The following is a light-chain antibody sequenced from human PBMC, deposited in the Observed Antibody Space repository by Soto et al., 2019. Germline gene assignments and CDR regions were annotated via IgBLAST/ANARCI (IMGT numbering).Light chain of an antibody. CDR3: QHSGYWT. CDR1: QSISSW. CDR2: KAS. J-gene: IGKJ1*01. Sequence: DIRMTQSPSTLSASVGDRVTITCRASQSISSWLAWYQQKPGKAPKILIYKASTLESGVPSRFSGSGSGTEFALTISSLQPEDFATYYCQHSGYWTFGQGTKVEIK. V-gene: IGKV1-5*03.